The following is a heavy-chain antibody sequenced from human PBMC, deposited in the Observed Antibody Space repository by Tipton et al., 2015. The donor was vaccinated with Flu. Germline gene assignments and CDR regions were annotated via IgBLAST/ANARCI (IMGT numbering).Heavy chain of an antibody. D-gene: IGHD1-26*01. CDR3: AKSGGFDS. CDR2: IRHDESDK. V-gene: IGHV3-30*02. Sequence: QLVQSGGGVVQPGGSLRLSCAASGFTFSGYGMHWVRQAPGKGLEWVAFIRHDESDKYYADSVKGRFTISRDNSKDMLYLQMNSLRAEDTAVFYCAKSGGFDSWNQGALVIVSS. J-gene: IGHJ4*02. CDR1: GFTFSGYG.